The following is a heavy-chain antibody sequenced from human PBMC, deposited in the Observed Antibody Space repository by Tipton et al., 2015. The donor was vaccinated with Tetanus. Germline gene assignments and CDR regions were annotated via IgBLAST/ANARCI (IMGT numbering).Heavy chain of an antibody. CDR3: ARAVRGRDVFDV. V-gene: IGHV3-30*09. CDR1: GFIFSDFA. CDR2: ISGEGRTL. Sequence: SLRLSCAASGFIFSDFAMHWVRQPPGKGLEWVTVISGEGRTLDPTDPVKGRFAVSRDNANNSLYLQMSSLRPEDTALYYCARAVRGRDVFDVWGQGTVVTVSS. D-gene: IGHD3-10*01. J-gene: IGHJ3*01.